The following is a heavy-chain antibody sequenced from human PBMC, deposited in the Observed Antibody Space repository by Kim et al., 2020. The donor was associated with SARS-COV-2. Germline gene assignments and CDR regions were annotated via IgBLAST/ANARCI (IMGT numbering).Heavy chain of an antibody. CDR2: ISSSGSTI. V-gene: IGHV3-48*03. CDR3: ARGRPGITIFGVVIPRGNWYFDL. Sequence: GGSLRLSCAASGFTFSSYEMNWVRQAPGKGLEWVSYISSSGSTIYYADSVKGRFTISRDNAKNSLYLQMNSLRAEDTAVYYCARGRPGITIFGVVIPRGNWYFDLWGRGTLVTVSS. CDR1: GFTFSSYE. J-gene: IGHJ2*01. D-gene: IGHD3-3*01.